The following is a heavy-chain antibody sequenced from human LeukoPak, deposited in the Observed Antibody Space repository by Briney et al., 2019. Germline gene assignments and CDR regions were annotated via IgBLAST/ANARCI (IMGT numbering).Heavy chain of an antibody. CDR1: GYTFSSYG. CDR3: AKDIYYGSGSYPGN. CDR2: ISTYNGNF. J-gene: IGHJ4*02. D-gene: IGHD3-10*01. V-gene: IGHV1-18*01. Sequence: GASVKVSCKASGYTFSSYGITWVRQAPGQGLEWMGWISTYNGNFNYAQKFQARVTMTTDTSTSTAYLELRSLRFDDTVVYYCAKDIYYGSGSYPGNWGQGTLVTVSS.